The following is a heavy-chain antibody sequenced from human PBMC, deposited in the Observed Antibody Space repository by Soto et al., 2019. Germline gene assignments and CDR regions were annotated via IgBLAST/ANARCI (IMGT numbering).Heavy chain of an antibody. CDR2: IRSKGYGGTT. CDR1: GFTFGEYA. V-gene: IGHV3-49*03. CDR3: TTVPDTAMVPYYYGMDV. Sequence: SVRLSCTASGFTFGEYARSWFRQAPGKGLEGVCFIRSKGYGGTTEYDASVNGRFTISRDDSKSLAYLQMNSLNTEDTAVYYCTTVPDTAMVPYYYGMDVWGQGTTVTVSS. D-gene: IGHD5-18*01. J-gene: IGHJ6*02.